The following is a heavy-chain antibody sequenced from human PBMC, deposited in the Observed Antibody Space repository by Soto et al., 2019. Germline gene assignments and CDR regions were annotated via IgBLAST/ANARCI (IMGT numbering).Heavy chain of an antibody. CDR2: INPNSGGT. CDR3: AREGGVVGATSSAFDI. D-gene: IGHD1-26*01. Sequence: ASVKVSCKASGYTFTGYYMHWVRQDPGQGLEWMGWINPNSGGTNYAQKFQGRVTMTRDTSISTAYMELSRLRSDDTAVYYCAREGGVVGATSSAFDIWGQGTMVTV. CDR1: GYTFTGYY. J-gene: IGHJ3*02. V-gene: IGHV1-2*02.